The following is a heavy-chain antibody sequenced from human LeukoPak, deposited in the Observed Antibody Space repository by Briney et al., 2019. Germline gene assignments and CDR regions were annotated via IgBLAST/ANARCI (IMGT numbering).Heavy chain of an antibody. Sequence: GGSLRFSCAASGFTFISYAMSWVRQARGKGLEWVSAISGSGGSTYYADSVKGRFTISRDNSKNTLYLQMNSLRAEDTAVYYCAREVSRITMIVVVIGEGAFDIWGQGTMVTVSS. CDR1: GFTFISYA. CDR3: AREVSRITMIVVVIGEGAFDI. D-gene: IGHD3-22*01. CDR2: ISGSGGST. V-gene: IGHV3-23*01. J-gene: IGHJ3*02.